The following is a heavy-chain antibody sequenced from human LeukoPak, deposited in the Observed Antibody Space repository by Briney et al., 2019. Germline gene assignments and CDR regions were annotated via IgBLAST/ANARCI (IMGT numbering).Heavy chain of an antibody. D-gene: IGHD1-14*01. V-gene: IGHV1-2*02. CDR2: IDPKNGDT. Sequence: ASVKVSCKASAYTFTGYYLHWVRQAPGQGLEWMGWIDPKNGDTKYAQKFQGRVTMTRDRSTSTAYMELSRLTPDDTAVYYCARRSRNGLDAFDIWGQGTMVTVSS. CDR1: AYTFTGYY. CDR3: ARRSRNGLDAFDI. J-gene: IGHJ3*02.